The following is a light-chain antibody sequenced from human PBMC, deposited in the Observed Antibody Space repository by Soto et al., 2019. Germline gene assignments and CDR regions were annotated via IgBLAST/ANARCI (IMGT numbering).Light chain of an antibody. J-gene: IGKJ2*01. CDR2: GAS. V-gene: IGKV1-39*01. CDR3: QQSYSTPYT. Sequence: DIQLTQSPSSLSASVGDRVTITCWASQTISNSLTWYQEKPGKAPQYLIFGASSLPGGVPSRCGGSVTGTDFTLTISSLQPEILATYYCQQSYSTPYTFGRGTKLDIK. CDR1: QTISNS.